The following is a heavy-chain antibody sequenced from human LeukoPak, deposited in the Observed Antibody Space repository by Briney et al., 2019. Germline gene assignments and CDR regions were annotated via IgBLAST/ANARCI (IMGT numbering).Heavy chain of an antibody. CDR2: ISWNSGSI. D-gene: IGHD6-13*01. CDR3: AKGAAALYYYYMDV. J-gene: IGHJ6*03. V-gene: IGHV3-9*03. Sequence: PGGSLRLSCAASGFTFDDYAMHRVRQAPGKGLEWVSGISWNSGSIGYADSVKGRFTISRDNAKNSLYLQMNSLRAEDMALYYCAKGAAALYYYYMDVWGKGTTVTVSS. CDR1: GFTFDDYA.